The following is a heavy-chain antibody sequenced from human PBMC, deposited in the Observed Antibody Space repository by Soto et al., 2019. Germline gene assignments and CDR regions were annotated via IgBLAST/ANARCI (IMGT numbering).Heavy chain of an antibody. CDR2: ISGDDRNI. CDR1: GFSRYP. CDR3: ARDGRRGFDMDV. D-gene: IGHD3-10*01. Sequence: PGGSLRLSCAASGFSRYPMNWVRQAPGKGLEWVSYISGDDRNIYYADSVKGRFTISRDNAKTSLYLQMNSLRVEDTAVYYCARDGRRGFDMDVWGQGTTVTVSS. J-gene: IGHJ6*02. V-gene: IGHV3-48*01.